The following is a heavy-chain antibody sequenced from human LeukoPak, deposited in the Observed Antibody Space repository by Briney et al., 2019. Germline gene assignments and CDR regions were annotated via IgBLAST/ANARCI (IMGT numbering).Heavy chain of an antibody. Sequence: VASVKVSCKTSGYTFSNYDINWVRQATGQRLEWMGWMNPNSGDTGLAQKFQGRVNITRDTSISTAYMDLTNLTSEDTAIYYCARVTSGSPGVDFDLWGQGTLVTVSS. CDR1: GYTFSNYD. J-gene: IGHJ4*02. D-gene: IGHD6-6*01. CDR2: MNPNSGDT. CDR3: ARVTSGSPGVDFDL. V-gene: IGHV1-8*01.